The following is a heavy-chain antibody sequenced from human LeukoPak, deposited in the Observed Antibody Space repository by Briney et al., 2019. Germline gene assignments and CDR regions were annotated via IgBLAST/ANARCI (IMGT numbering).Heavy chain of an antibody. J-gene: IGHJ3*02. Sequence: GGSLRLSCAASGFTFSSYGMHWVRQAPGKGLEWVAVIWYDGSNKYYADSVKGRFTISRDNAKNSLYLQMNSLRAEDTAVYYCARDAYCGGDCYAFDIWGQGTMVTVSS. CDR2: IWYDGSNK. D-gene: IGHD2-21*02. CDR3: ARDAYCGGDCYAFDI. CDR1: GFTFSSYG. V-gene: IGHV3-33*01.